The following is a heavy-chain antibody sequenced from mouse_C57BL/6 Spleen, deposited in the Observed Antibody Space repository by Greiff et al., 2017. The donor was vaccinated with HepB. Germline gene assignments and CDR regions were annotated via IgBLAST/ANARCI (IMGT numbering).Heavy chain of an antibody. CDR3: ARGIYYDYDWAMDY. D-gene: IGHD2-4*01. CDR1: GYTFTSYW. CDR2: IHPNSGST. Sequence: QVQLQQPGAELVKPGASVKLSCKASGYTFTSYWMHWVKQRPGQGLEWIGMIHPNSGSTNYNEKFKSKATLTVDKSTSTAYMQLSSLTSEDSAVYYCARGIYYDYDWAMDYWGQGTSVTVSS. V-gene: IGHV1-64*01. J-gene: IGHJ4*01.